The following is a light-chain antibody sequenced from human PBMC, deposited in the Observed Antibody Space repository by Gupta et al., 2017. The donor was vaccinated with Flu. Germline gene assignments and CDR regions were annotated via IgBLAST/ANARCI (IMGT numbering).Light chain of an antibody. CDR2: AAS. V-gene: IGKV1-39*01. CDR1: QTISDY. J-gene: IGKJ4*01. Sequence: DIEMTQSPTSLAASVGDRVIITCRASQTISDYLNWYQQKPGKAPKLLIYAASSVQSGVPSRFSGSGAGTDFTLTISRLQPEDFATYYCQQSFGTPLTFGGGTKVEIK. CDR3: QQSFGTPLT.